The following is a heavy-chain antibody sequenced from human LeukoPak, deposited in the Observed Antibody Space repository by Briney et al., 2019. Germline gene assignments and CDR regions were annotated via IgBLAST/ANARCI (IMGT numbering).Heavy chain of an antibody. D-gene: IGHD3-22*01. V-gene: IGHV3-30*18. J-gene: IGHJ3*02. CDR2: ISYDGSNK. Sequence: GWSLRLSCAASGFTFSSYGMHWVRQAPGKGLEWVAVISYDGSNKYYADSVKGRFTISRDNSKNTLYLQMNSLRAEDTAVYYCAKDRSTYYYDSSGYYPDAFDIWGQGTMVTVSS. CDR1: GFTFSSYG. CDR3: AKDRSTYYYDSSGYYPDAFDI.